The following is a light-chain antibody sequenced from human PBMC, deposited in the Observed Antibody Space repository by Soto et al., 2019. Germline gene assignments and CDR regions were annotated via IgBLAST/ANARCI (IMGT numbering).Light chain of an antibody. CDR3: QQRSNWPLT. CDR1: QSVGTY. Sequence: EIVLTQSPATLSLSPGERATLSCRASQSVGTYLAWYQQKPGQAPRLLIYHASNRATGIPARFSGSGSGTDFTLTISSLEPEDFAVFYCQQRSNWPLTFGGGTKVEI. CDR2: HAS. J-gene: IGKJ4*01. V-gene: IGKV3-11*01.